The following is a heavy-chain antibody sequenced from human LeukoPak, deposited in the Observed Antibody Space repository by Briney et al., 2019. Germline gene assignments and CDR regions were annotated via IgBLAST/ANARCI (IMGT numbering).Heavy chain of an antibody. Sequence: ASVKVSCKASGYTFTAFYVHWVRQAAGQGLEWMGWISPYNGNTNYAQNLQGRVTMTTDTYTRTAHMELRSLRSDDTAVYYCARGLRGYCDTGGYTWDAFNIWGQGTMVTVSS. D-gene: IGHD3-22*01. V-gene: IGHV1-18*04. J-gene: IGHJ3*02. CDR2: ISPYNGNT. CDR3: ARGLRGYCDTGGYTWDAFNI. CDR1: GYTFTAFY.